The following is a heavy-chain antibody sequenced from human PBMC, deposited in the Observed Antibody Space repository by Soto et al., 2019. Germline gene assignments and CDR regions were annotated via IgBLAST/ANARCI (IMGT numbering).Heavy chain of an antibody. J-gene: IGHJ4*02. CDR3: ARDGAYYFDSRGFYLRPEFDY. D-gene: IGHD3-22*01. V-gene: IGHV1-18*01. Sequence: QVQLVQSGVEVKKPGASVKVSCKASGYTFKSYGITWVRQAPGQGLEWMGWISPYNGDTNYAQNLQGRLTMTTDTSTSTAYMELRSLRSDDTAVYYCARDGAYYFDSRGFYLRPEFDYWGQGTLVTVSS. CDR1: GYTFKSYG. CDR2: ISPYNGDT.